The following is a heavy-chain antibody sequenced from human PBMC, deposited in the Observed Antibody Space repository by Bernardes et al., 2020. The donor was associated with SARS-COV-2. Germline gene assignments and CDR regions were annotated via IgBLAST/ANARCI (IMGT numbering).Heavy chain of an antibody. V-gene: IGHV4-31*03. CDR2: IYYSGTT. J-gene: IGHJ4*02. CDR3: ARVFGGNSGVFLRPFDY. Sequence: SEPLSLTCTGSGDSISSGGYYWDWVNRHPGRGLEWIGYIYYSGTTYYNPSLKSRVTISLDTSKNQFSLKLSSVTAADTAVYYCARVFGGNSGVFLRPFDYWGQGTLITVSS. D-gene: IGHD3-16*01. CDR1: GDSISSGGYY.